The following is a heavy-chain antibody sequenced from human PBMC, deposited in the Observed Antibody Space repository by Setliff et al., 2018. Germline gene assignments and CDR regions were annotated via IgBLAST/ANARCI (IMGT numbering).Heavy chain of an antibody. V-gene: IGHV3-30*02. J-gene: IGHJ4*01. CDR3: AKSPHDFWSGRVFFDY. Sequence: PGGSLRLSCAASGLAFSIYGIYWFRHTPGKGLEWVAYIRYDGSKKDYADHVRGRFTISRDDSKNTVSLEMNGLRVEDTAVYYCAKSPHDFWSGRVFFDYWGQGMLVTVSS. CDR2: IRYDGSKK. CDR1: GLAFSIYG. D-gene: IGHD3-3*01.